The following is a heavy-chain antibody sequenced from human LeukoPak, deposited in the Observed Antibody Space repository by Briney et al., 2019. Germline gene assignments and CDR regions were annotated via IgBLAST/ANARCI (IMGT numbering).Heavy chain of an antibody. Sequence: ASMKVSCKASGYTFTSYGISWVRQAPGQGLEWMGWISAYNGNTNYAQKLQGRVTMTTDTSTSTAYMELRSLRSDDTAVYYCAREYYYDSSGPALDYWGQGTLVTVSS. J-gene: IGHJ4*02. CDR3: AREYYYDSSGPALDY. D-gene: IGHD3-22*01. CDR2: ISAYNGNT. V-gene: IGHV1-18*01. CDR1: GYTFTSYG.